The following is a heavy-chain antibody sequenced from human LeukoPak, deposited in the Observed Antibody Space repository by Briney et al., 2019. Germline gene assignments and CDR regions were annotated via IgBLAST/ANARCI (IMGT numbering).Heavy chain of an antibody. Sequence: SCKASGYTFTSYYMHWVRQAPGQGLEWMGIINPSGGSTSYAQKFQGRVTMTRDTSTSTVYMELSSLRSEDTAVYYCASSPGYGDFDYWGQGTLVTVSS. CDR2: INPSGGST. D-gene: IGHD4-17*01. J-gene: IGHJ4*02. CDR3: ASSPGYGDFDY. CDR1: GYTFTSYY. V-gene: IGHV1-46*03.